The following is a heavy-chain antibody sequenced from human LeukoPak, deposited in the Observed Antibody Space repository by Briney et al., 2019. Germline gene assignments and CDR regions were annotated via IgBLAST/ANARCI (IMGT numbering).Heavy chain of an antibody. V-gene: IGHV3-23*01. CDR3: AKLDSSSSYAFDI. J-gene: IGHJ3*02. D-gene: IGHD6-6*01. CDR1: GFPFSSYA. Sequence: GGSLRLSCAASGFPFSSYAMSCVRPAPGRGLEWGSAISGSGGSTYYADSVKGRFTISRDNSENTLYLQMNSLRAEDTAVYYCAKLDSSSSYAFDIWGQGTMVTVSS. CDR2: ISGSGGST.